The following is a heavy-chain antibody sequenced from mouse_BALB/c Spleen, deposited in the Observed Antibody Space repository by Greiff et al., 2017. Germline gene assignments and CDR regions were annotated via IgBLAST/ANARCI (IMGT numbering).Heavy chain of an antibody. J-gene: IGHJ4*01. CDR3: ARYGPGAMDY. V-gene: IGHV3-2*02. Sequence: EVKLQESGPGLVKPSQSLSLTCTVTGYSITSDYAWNWIRQFPGNKLEWMGYISYSGSTSYNPSLKSRISITRDTSKNQFFLQLNSVTTEDTATYYCARYGPGAMDYWGQGTSVTVSS. CDR2: ISYSGST. D-gene: IGHD1-1*02. CDR1: GYSITSDYA.